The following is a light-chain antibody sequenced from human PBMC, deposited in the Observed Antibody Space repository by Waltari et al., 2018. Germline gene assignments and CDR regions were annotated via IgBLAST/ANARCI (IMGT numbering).Light chain of an antibody. V-gene: IGKV1-39*01. J-gene: IGKJ5*01. Sequence: DIQMTQSPSSLSTSVGDRVTITCRASRGIDSYLNWYQQRPGRAPKLMFYDASTLHREVPTRFSGGGIGTDFTLTINNLQPEDFATYFCQQSYSPPFTFGQGTRLEI. CDR2: DAS. CDR1: RGIDSY. CDR3: QQSYSPPFT.